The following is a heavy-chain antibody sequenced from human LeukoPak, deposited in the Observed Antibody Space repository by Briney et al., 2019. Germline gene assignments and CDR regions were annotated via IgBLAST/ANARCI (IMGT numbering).Heavy chain of an antibody. V-gene: IGHV3-7*01. CDR1: GFTFSSYA. Sequence: PGGSLRLSCAASGFTFSSYAMSWVRQAPGKGLEWVANIKQDGSEKYYVDSVKGRFTISRDNAKNSLYLQMNSLRAEDTAVYYCARDRTWYYYGSGSYCFDYWGQGTLVTVSS. J-gene: IGHJ4*02. CDR3: ARDRTWYYYGSGSYCFDY. CDR2: IKQDGSEK. D-gene: IGHD3-10*01.